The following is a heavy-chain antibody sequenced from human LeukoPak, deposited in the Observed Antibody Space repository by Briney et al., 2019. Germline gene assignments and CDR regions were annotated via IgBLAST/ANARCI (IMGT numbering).Heavy chain of an antibody. CDR2: IKQDGSEK. Sequence: GGSLRLSCAASGFTFSSYWMSWVRQAPGKGLEWVANIKQDGSEKYYVDSVEGRFTISRDNAKNSLYLQMNSLRAEDTAVYYCARSPLSFGELSFDYWGQGTLVTVSS. CDR3: ARSPLSFGELSFDY. J-gene: IGHJ4*02. CDR1: GFTFSSYW. V-gene: IGHV3-7*03. D-gene: IGHD3-10*01.